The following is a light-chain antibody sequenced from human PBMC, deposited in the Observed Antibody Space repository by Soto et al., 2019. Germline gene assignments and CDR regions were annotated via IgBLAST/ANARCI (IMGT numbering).Light chain of an antibody. Sequence: EIMMTQSPANVSVFPGERATLSCRASQSIDRDLAWYQQKPGHVPRLLIYGASTRATGVPARFSGSGSGTEFTLTIISLQSDEFAVYYCQQNSHWRTFGPGTKVEIK. CDR2: GAS. CDR1: QSIDRD. CDR3: QQNSHWRT. J-gene: IGKJ1*01. V-gene: IGKV3-15*01.